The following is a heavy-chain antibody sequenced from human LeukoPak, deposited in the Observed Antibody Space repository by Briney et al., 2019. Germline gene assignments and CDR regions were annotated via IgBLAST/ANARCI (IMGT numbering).Heavy chain of an antibody. J-gene: IGHJ4*02. CDR1: GDSISSDIW. D-gene: IGHD6-19*01. V-gene: IGHV4-4*02. Sequence: PSGTLSDTCAVSGDSISSDIWWNWVRQPPGKGLEWIGEIHHSGGINYNPSLKSRVTISLDKSKNQFSLKLSSVTAADTAVYYCARAMTVRSIAVAYFDYWGQGTLVTVSS. CDR2: IHHSGGI. CDR3: ARAMTVRSIAVAYFDY.